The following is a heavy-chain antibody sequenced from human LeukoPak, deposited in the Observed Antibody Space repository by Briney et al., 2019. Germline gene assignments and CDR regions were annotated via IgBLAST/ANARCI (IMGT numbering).Heavy chain of an antibody. CDR2: INHDGSET. Sequence: GSLRLSCSASGFTFSKYWMSWVGQGPGKGLEGVANINHDGSETYYVDSVKGRFTISRDNAKNSLFLQMISLRAEDTAVYYCAREGIYGSSSPPGYWGQGTLVTVSS. V-gene: IGHV3-7*01. J-gene: IGHJ4*02. CDR3: AREGIYGSSSPPGY. D-gene: IGHD6-6*01. CDR1: GFTFSKYW.